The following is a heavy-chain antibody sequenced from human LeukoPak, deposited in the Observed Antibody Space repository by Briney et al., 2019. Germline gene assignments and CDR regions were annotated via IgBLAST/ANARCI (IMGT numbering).Heavy chain of an antibody. J-gene: IGHJ6*02. Sequence: ASVKVSCKASGGTFSSYAISWVRQAPGQGLEWMGRIIPILGIANYAQKFQGRVTITADKSTSTAYMELSSLRSEDTAVYYCARDSPTRYSSGWYNLGDYYYGMDVWGQGTTVTVSS. CDR3: ARDSPTRYSSGWYNLGDYYYGMDV. CDR2: IIPILGIA. V-gene: IGHV1-69*04. D-gene: IGHD6-19*01. CDR1: GGTFSSYA.